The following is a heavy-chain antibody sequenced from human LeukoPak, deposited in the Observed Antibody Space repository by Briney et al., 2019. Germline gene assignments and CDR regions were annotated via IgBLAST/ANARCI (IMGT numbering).Heavy chain of an antibody. V-gene: IGHV3-48*03. J-gene: IGHJ5*02. CDR3: ARGVFYSSDYSNCFDP. CDR1: GFSFSNYE. D-gene: IGHD6-19*01. Sequence: GGSLRLSCAASGFSFSNYEMNWVRQAPGKGLEWVSYISSSASTIYYADSVKGRFTISRDNAKNSLYLQMNSLRAEDTAVYYCARGVFYSSDYSNCFDPWGQGTLVTVSS. CDR2: ISSSASTI.